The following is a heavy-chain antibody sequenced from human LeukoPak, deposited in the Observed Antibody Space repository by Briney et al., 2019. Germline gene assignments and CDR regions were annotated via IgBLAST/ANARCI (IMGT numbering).Heavy chain of an antibody. Sequence: GGSLRLSCAASGFTFSTDAMNWVRQAPGKGLEWVSSISGSGGIPYYADSVKGRFTISRDNSNNTLYLQMSSLRAEDTAVYYCAKNTDYYDNSGYYYYFDSWGQGTLVTVSS. D-gene: IGHD3-22*01. CDR1: GFTFSTDA. J-gene: IGHJ4*02. V-gene: IGHV3-23*01. CDR3: AKNTDYYDNSGYYYYFDS. CDR2: ISGSGGIP.